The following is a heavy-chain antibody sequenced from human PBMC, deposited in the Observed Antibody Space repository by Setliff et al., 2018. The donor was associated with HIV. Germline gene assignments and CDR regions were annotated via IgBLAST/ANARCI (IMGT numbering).Heavy chain of an antibody. CDR3: VRWYYCVSGACYRADY. V-gene: IGHV4-34*01. Sequence: SETLSLTCSVYGTSFSDHYWSWVRQTPGKGLEWIGEMNQSGTTNYNPSLKSRVTMSIDTSERQFSLKLTSVTAAETAVYYCVRWYYCVSGACYRADYWGQGTMVTVSS. CDR2: MNQSGTT. J-gene: IGHJ4*02. CDR1: GTSFSDHY. D-gene: IGHD2-21*02.